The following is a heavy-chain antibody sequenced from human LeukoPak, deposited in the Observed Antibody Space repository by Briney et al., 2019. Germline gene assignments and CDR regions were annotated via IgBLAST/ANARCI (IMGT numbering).Heavy chain of an antibody. CDR1: GGSFSGYY. V-gene: IGHV4-34*01. Sequence: PSETLSLTCAVYGGSFSGYYWSWIRQPPGKGLEWIGEINHSGSTNYNPSLKSRVTISVDTSKNQFSLKLSSVIAADTAVYYCARGRFAYYDFWSGSPFDYWGQGTLVTVSS. CDR3: ARGRFAYYDFWSGSPFDY. D-gene: IGHD3-3*01. CDR2: INHSGST. J-gene: IGHJ4*02.